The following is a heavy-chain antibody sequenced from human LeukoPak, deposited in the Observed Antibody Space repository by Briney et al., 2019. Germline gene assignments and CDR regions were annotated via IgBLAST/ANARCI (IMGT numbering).Heavy chain of an antibody. J-gene: IGHJ5*02. V-gene: IGHV3-30-3*01. CDR1: GFTFSSYA. Sequence: PGGSLRLSCAASGFTFSSYAMHWVRQAPGKGLEWVAVIPYGGSNKYYADSVKGRFTISRDNSKNTLYLQMNSLRAEDTAVYYCARAKLGTNWFDPWGQGTLVTVSS. CDR3: ARAKLGTNWFDP. D-gene: IGHD7-27*01. CDR2: IPYGGSNK.